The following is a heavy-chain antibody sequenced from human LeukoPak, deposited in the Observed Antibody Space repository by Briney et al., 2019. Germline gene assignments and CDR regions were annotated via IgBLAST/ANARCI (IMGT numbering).Heavy chain of an antibody. V-gene: IGHV3-7*01. Sequence: GGSLRPSCAASGFTFSHYWMTWVRQAPGKGLGWVANMKEDGSQETYVDSVKGRFTISRDNAKNSLYLQMNNVRAEDTAVYYCARYSYKHDCWGQGTLVTVSS. J-gene: IGHJ4*02. CDR2: MKEDGSQE. CDR3: ARYSYKHDC. CDR1: GFTFSHYW. D-gene: IGHD2-15*01.